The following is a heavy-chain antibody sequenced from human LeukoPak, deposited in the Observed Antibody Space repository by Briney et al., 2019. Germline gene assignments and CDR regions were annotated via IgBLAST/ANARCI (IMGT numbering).Heavy chain of an antibody. J-gene: IGHJ4*02. D-gene: IGHD1-20*01. Sequence: SETLSLTCTVSGGSISSSSYYWGLIRQPPGKGLEWIGSIYYSGSTYYNPSLKSRVTISVDTSKNQFSLKLSSVTAADTAVYYCARHTYNWEWVYWGQGTLVTVSS. CDR2: IYYSGST. CDR3: ARHTYNWEWVY. V-gene: IGHV4-39*01. CDR1: GGSISSSSYY.